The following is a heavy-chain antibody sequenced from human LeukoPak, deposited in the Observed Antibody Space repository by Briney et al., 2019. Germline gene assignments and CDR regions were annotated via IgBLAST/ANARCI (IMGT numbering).Heavy chain of an antibody. Sequence: GASVKVSCKASGYPFTGHYMHWVRRAPGQGLEWMGWINPNSGGTKYAQNFQGRVTMIRDTSISTAYMELSSLRSDDTAVYYCARGPFYYDSSGPNWFDPWGQGTLVTVSS. CDR1: GYPFTGHY. D-gene: IGHD3-22*01. V-gene: IGHV1-2*02. CDR2: INPNSGGT. CDR3: ARGPFYYDSSGPNWFDP. J-gene: IGHJ5*02.